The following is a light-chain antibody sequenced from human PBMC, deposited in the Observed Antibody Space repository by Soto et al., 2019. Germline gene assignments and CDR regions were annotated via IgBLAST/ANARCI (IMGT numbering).Light chain of an antibody. V-gene: IGLV2-14*01. J-gene: IGLJ1*01. Sequence: QSALTQPASVSGSPGLSIAISCTGTSSDVGGYNSVSWYQQHPGKAPKPMIYDFSDRPSGVSNRFSGSKSGNTASLTISGIQAEDEGDYYCSSYTTGGSYVFGTGTKLTVL. CDR1: SSDVGGYNS. CDR3: SSYTTGGSYV. CDR2: DFS.